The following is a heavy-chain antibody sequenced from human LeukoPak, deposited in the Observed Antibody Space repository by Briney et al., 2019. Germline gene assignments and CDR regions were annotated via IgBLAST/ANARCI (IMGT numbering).Heavy chain of an antibody. CDR2: ILYDGSNK. J-gene: IGHJ3*02. CDR1: GFTFSSYA. V-gene: IGHV3-30*04. D-gene: IGHD3-22*01. CDR3: ARDFGYYDSTAGAFDI. Sequence: LPGRSLRLSCAASGFTFSSYAMHWVRQAPGKGLEWVAVILYDGSNKYYADSVKGRFTISRDNTKNTLYLQMNSLRAEDTAVYYCARDFGYYDSTAGAFDIWGQGTMVTVSS.